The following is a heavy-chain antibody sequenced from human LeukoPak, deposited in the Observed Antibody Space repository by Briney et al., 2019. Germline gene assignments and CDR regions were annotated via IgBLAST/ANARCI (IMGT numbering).Heavy chain of an antibody. J-gene: IGHJ5*02. D-gene: IGHD6-19*01. CDR2: INSDGSST. CDR1: GFTFSSYW. V-gene: IGHV3-74*01. CDR3: ARDTRYSSGWYTS. Sequence: GGSLRLSCAASGFTFSSYWMHWVRQAPGKGLVRVSRINSDGSSTSYADSVKGRFTISRDNAKNTLYLQMNSLRAEDTAVYYCARDTRYSSGWYTSSGQGTLVTVSS.